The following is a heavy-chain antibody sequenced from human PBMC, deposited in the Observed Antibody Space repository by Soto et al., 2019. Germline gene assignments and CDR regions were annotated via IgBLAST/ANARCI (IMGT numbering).Heavy chain of an antibody. CDR3: AGDSNWKGVDY. J-gene: IGHJ4*02. CDR2: MKPNSGNT. CDR1: GYTFTSYD. Sequence: QVLLVQAGAEVKKPGASVKVSCKASGYTFTSYDSNWVRQATGQGLEWRGWMKPNSGNTGYEQKFEGRVTMTRNTSISTSYMELSSLSSEDTAVYCGAGDSNWKGVDYWGQGTLVTVSS. V-gene: IGHV1-8*01. D-gene: IGHD1-20*01.